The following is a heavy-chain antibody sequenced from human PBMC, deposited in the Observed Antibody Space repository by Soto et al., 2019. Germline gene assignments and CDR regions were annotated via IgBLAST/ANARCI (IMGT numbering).Heavy chain of an antibody. J-gene: IGHJ4*02. CDR3: ARVYSSSSLGY. Sequence: EVQLVESGGGLVRPGGSLRLSCAASGFTFSSYWMHWVLQAPGTGLVWVSRINSVGSSTSYADSVKGRFTISRDNAKNTLYLQMNSLRAEDTAVYYCARVYSSSSLGYWGQGTLVTVSS. CDR1: GFTFSSYW. CDR2: INSVGSST. V-gene: IGHV3-74*01. D-gene: IGHD6-6*01.